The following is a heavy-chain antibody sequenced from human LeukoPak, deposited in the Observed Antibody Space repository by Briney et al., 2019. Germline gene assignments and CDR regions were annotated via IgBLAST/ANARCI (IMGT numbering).Heavy chain of an antibody. J-gene: IGHJ6*04. V-gene: IGHV4-34*01. CDR2: INHSGST. CDR1: GGSLSGYY. Sequence: SETLSLTCAVYGGSLSGYYWNWIRQPPGKGLEWIGEINHSGSTNYNSSLKSRVTISVDTSKNQFSLRLSSVTAADTAVYYCARDIVVVPAAPYYYYGMDVWGKGTTVTVSS. D-gene: IGHD2-2*01. CDR3: ARDIVVVPAAPYYYYGMDV.